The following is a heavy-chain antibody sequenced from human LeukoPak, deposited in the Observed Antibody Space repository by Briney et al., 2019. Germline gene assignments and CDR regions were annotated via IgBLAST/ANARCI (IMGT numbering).Heavy chain of an antibody. CDR3: ARVGLRSTYYFDY. CDR2: ISYDGSNK. D-gene: IGHD3-3*01. Sequence: PGRSLRLSCAASGFTLSSYAMHWVRQAPGKGLEWVAVISYDGSNKYYADSEKGRFTISRDNSKNTLYLQMNSLRAEDTAVYYCARVGLRSTYYFDYWGQGTLVTVSS. J-gene: IGHJ4*02. V-gene: IGHV3-30*04. CDR1: GFTLSSYA.